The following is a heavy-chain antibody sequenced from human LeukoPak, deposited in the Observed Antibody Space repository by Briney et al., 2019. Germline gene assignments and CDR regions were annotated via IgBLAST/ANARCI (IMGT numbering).Heavy chain of an antibody. V-gene: IGHV4-59*08. CDR1: GGSISRYY. J-gene: IGHJ4*02. CDR2: IYYSGST. Sequence: SETLSLTCTVSGGSISRYYWSWIRQPPGKGLEWIGYIYYSGSTSYNPSLKSRVTISVDTSKNQFSLKLSSVTAADTAVYYCARHTRDSSGYYPLDYWGQGTLVTVSS. CDR3: ARHTRDSSGYYPLDY. D-gene: IGHD3-22*01.